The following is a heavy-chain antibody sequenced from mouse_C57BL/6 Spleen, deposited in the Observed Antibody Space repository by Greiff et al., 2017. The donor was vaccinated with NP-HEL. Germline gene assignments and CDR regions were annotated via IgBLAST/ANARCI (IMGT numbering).Heavy chain of an antibody. J-gene: IGHJ3*01. Sequence: EVKVVESGGGLVKPGGSLKLSCAASGFTFSDYGMHWVRQAPEKGLAWVAYISSGSSTIYYADTVKGRFPISRDNAKNTLFLQMTSLRSEDTAMYYCARGNYFAWFAYWGQGTLVTVSA. V-gene: IGHV5-17*01. CDR1: GFTFSDYG. CDR3: ARGNYFAWFAY. CDR2: ISSGSSTI. D-gene: IGHD2-1*01.